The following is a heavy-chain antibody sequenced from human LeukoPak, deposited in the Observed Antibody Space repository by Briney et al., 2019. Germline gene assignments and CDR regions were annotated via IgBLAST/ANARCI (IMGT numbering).Heavy chain of an antibody. CDR1: GFTFAKYA. J-gene: IGHJ4*02. V-gene: IGHV3-23*01. Sequence: GGSLRLSCVGSGFTFAKYAMTWVREAPGKGLEWVSVISGSGNVTYYAESVRGRFTISRDNSKRTLYLQMDSLRADDTAIYYCAKDRAGANWGQGTLVLVSS. CDR3: AKDRAGAN. CDR2: ISGSGNVT.